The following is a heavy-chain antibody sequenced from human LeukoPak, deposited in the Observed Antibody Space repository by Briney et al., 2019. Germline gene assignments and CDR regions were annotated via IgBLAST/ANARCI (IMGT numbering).Heavy chain of an antibody. CDR1: GGTFSSYA. V-gene: IGHV1-69*13. CDR3: ARGRPQPPLGRYDFWSGYYRKAPFDI. CDR2: IIPIFGTA. D-gene: IGHD3-3*01. J-gene: IGHJ3*02. Sequence: ASVKVSCKASGGTFSSYAISWVRQAPGQGLEWMGGIIPIFGTANYAQKFQGRVTITADESTSTAYMELSSLRSEDTAVYYCARGRPQPPLGRYDFWSGYYRKAPFDIWGQGTMVTVSP.